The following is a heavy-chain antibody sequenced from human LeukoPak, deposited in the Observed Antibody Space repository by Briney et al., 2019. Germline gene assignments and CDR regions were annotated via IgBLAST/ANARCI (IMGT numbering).Heavy chain of an antibody. CDR1: GGSISSSNW. D-gene: IGHD3-10*01. CDR2: IYHSGST. CDR3: AAPYGSGSYSAFDI. Sequence: SGTLSLTCAVSGGSISSSNWWSWVRPPPGKGLEWIGEIYHSGSTNYNPSLKSRVTISVDKSKNQFSLKLSSVTAADTAVYYCAAPYGSGSYSAFDIWGQGTMVTVSS. J-gene: IGHJ3*02. V-gene: IGHV4-4*02.